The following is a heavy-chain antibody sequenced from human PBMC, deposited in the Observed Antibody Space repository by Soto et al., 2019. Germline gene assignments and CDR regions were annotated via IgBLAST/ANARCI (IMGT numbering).Heavy chain of an antibody. J-gene: IGHJ5*01. D-gene: IGHD7-27*01. V-gene: IGHV4-30-4*01. CDR1: GDSISNLDYF. Sequence: SESLSLTCSVSGDSISNLDYFWAWIRQPPGQALEYIGYIYKSATTYYNPSFESRVAISVDTSKSQFSLNVTSVTAADTAVYFCARGRYCLTGRCFPNWFDSWGQGALVTVSS. CDR3: ARGRYCLTGRCFPNWFDS. CDR2: IYKSATT.